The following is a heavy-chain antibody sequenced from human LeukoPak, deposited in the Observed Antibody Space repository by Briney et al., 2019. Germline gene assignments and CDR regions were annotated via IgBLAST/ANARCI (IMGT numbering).Heavy chain of an antibody. CDR1: GFTFSSYW. CDR2: IEQDGSEK. Sequence: GGSLRLSCAASGFTFSSYWMSWVRQAPGKGLEWVANIEQDGSEKYYVDSVKGRFTISRDNAKNSLYLQMNSLRAEDTAVYYCARDLGQRLYCTNGVCDNWFDPWGQGTLVTVSS. V-gene: IGHV3-7*01. CDR3: ARDLGQRLYCTNGVCDNWFDP. J-gene: IGHJ5*02. D-gene: IGHD2-8*01.